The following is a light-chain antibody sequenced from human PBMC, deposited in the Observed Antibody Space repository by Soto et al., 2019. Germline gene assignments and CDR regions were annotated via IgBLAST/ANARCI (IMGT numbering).Light chain of an antibody. CDR1: NIGRKT. CDR3: HVWDRDHSV. J-gene: IGLJ1*01. V-gene: IGLV3-21*02. Sequence: SYELTQPPSVSVAPGQTARITCGGNNIGRKTVHWYQQKPGQAPVLVVYDDSDRPSGIPERFSGSNSGNTATLTISRVEAGDEADYSCHVWDRDHSVFGGGTKPPS. CDR2: DDS.